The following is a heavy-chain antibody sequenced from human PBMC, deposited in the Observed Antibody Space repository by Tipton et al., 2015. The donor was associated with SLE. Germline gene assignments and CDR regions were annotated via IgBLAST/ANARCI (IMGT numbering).Heavy chain of an antibody. CDR1: GFIFSSYA. CDR2: ISYDGSET. J-gene: IGHJ4*02. V-gene: IGHV3-30*07. Sequence: SLRLSCAASGFIFSSYAMHWVRQAPGKGLEWVTIISYDGSETYYADSVKGRFTISRDNAKNTLYLQMNSLRAEDTAVYYCARGYSGYEAGDYWGQGTLVTVSS. CDR3: ARGYSGYEAGDY. D-gene: IGHD5-12*01.